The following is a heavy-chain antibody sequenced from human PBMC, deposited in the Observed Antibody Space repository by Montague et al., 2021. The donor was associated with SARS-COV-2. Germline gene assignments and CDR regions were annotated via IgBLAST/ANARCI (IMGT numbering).Heavy chain of an antibody. Sequence: CAISGDSVADLSATSEGHTHSLPSRFDLLCRPHHRSKWYNDYAVSVRGRVTINPDTSKNQFSLQLNSVTPEDTAIYYCTSGREGNYNVMDVWGQGTTVTVSS. CDR3: TSGREGNYNVMDV. D-gene: IGHD1-1*01. V-gene: IGHV6-1*01. J-gene: IGHJ6*02. CDR1: GDSVADLSAT. CDR2: PHHRSKWYN.